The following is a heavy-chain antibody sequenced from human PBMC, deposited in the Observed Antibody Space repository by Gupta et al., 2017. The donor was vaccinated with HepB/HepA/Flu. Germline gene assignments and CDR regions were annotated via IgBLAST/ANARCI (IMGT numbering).Heavy chain of an antibody. D-gene: IGHD6-19*01. CDR1: EFTFSSYA. J-gene: IGHJ5*01. CDR2: INNNGGST. Sequence: EVQLLESGGGLVQPGGSLRLSCAASEFTFSSYAMSWVRQAPGKGLECVSTINNNGGSTYYVDSVKGRFTISRDNSKNTLYLQMNSLRAEDTAVYYCVKDFNSGWFDYWGQGTLVTVSS. CDR3: VKDFNSGWFDY. V-gene: IGHV3-23*01.